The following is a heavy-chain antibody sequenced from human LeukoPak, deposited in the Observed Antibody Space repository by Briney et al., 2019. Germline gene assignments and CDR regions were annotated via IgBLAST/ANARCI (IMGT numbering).Heavy chain of an antibody. CDR3: ARSLVHYYDSSGYSH. CDR1: GFTFSSYG. CDR2: IWYDGSNK. D-gene: IGHD3-22*01. Sequence: GGSLRLSCAASGFTFSSYGMHWVRQAPGKGLEWVAVIWYDGSNKYYADSVKGRFTIPRDNSKNTLYLQMNSLRAEDTAVYYCARSLVHYYDSSGYSHWGQGTLVTVSS. J-gene: IGHJ4*02. V-gene: IGHV3-33*01.